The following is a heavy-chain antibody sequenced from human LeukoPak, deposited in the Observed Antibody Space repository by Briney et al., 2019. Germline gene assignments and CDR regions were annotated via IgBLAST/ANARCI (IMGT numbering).Heavy chain of an antibody. J-gene: IGHJ4*02. D-gene: IGHD3-22*01. CDR2: ISGSGGST. Sequence: GGSLRLSCAASGFTFSSYAMSWVRQAPGKGLEWVSAISGSGGSTYYADSVKGRFTISRDNAKNSLYLQMNSLRAEDTAVYYCARRDYYDSSGQWGQGTLVTVSS. CDR3: ARRDYYDSSGQ. V-gene: IGHV3-23*01. CDR1: GFTFSSYA.